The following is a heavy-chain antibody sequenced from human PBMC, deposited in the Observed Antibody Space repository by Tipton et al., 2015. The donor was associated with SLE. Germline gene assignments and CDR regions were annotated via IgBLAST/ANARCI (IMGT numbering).Heavy chain of an antibody. J-gene: IGHJ4*02. V-gene: IGHV4-59*08. CDR3: ARHSLWHYFDY. Sequence: TLSLTCTVSGGSIGSYYWSWIPQPPGKGLEWIGYIYYSGSTNYNPSLKSRVTISVDTSKNQFSLKLSSVTAADTAVYYCARHSLWHYFDYWGQGTLVTVSS. CDR2: IYYSGST. CDR1: GGSIGSYY. D-gene: IGHD2-21*01.